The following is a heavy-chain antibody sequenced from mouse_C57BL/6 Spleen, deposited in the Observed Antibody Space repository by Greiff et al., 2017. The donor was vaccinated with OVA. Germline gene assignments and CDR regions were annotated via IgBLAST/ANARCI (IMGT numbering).Heavy chain of an antibody. CDR3: AREGTFHAWFAY. Sequence: EVKLMESGGGLVKPGGSLKLSCAASGFTFSSYAMSWVRQTPEKRLEWVATISDGGSYTYYPDNVKGRFTISRDNAKNNLYLQMSHLKSEDTAMYYCAREGTFHAWFAYWGQGTLVTVSA. J-gene: IGHJ3*01. CDR1: GFTFSSYA. CDR2: ISDGGSYT. V-gene: IGHV5-4*01.